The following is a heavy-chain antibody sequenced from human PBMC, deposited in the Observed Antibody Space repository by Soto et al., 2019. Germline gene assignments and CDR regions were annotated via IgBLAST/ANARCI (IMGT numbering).Heavy chain of an antibody. Sequence: PGGSLRLSCAASGFTFSIKAMSWVRQAPGKGLEGVSAISANGQGIYYADSVRGRFTISRDNSKNTVFLHMDSLRAEDTAVYYCAKDRDYPRDQFHYWGQGTLVTVSS. CDR1: GFTFSIKA. J-gene: IGHJ4*02. D-gene: IGHD2-2*01. V-gene: IGHV3-23*01. CDR3: AKDRDYPRDQFHY. CDR2: ISANGQGI.